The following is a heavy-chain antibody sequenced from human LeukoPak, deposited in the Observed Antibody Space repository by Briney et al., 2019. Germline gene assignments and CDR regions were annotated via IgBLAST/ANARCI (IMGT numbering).Heavy chain of an antibody. CDR1: GGSISSGGYY. D-gene: IGHD4-11*01. Sequence: PSETLSLTCTVSGGSISSGGYYWSWIRQHPGKGLEWIGYIYYSGSTYYNPSLKSRVTITVDTSKNQFSLKLSSVTAADTAVYYCARVTVGAVGDDAFDIWGQGTMVTVSS. V-gene: IGHV4-31*03. J-gene: IGHJ3*02. CDR2: IYYSGST. CDR3: ARVTVGAVGDDAFDI.